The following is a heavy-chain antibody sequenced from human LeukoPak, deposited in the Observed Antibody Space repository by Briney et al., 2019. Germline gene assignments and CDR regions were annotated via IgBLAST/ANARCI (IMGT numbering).Heavy chain of an antibody. V-gene: IGHV3-23*01. CDR3: AKSGGGTAKNKYYFDY. Sequence: SVGSLRLSCAASGFTSSTYAMSWVRQAPGKGLECVSSISGSGSSAYYGDSEKDGFANSRVSSKNTIYKQMINLKTESTAVFDCAKSGGGTAKNKYYFDYWGQGTLVTVSS. J-gene: IGHJ4*02. D-gene: IGHD3-10*01. CDR1: GFTSSTYA. CDR2: ISGSGSSA.